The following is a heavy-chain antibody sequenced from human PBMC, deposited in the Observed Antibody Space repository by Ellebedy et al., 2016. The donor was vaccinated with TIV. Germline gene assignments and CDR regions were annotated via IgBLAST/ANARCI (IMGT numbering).Heavy chain of an antibody. J-gene: IGHJ6*02. CDR1: GFTFSSYA. V-gene: IGHV3-9*01. D-gene: IGHD2-8*01. CDR2: ISWNSDRI. Sequence: SLKISCAASGFTFSSYAMSWVRQVPGKGLEWVSGISWNSDRIGYAESVKGRFTISRDNAKNSLYLRMISLRAEDTAVYYCAKDIASYDHYGMDVWGLGTTVIVSS. CDR3: AKDIASYDHYGMDV.